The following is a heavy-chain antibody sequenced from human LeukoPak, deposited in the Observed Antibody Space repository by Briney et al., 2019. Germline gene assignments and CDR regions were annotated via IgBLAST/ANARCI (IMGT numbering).Heavy chain of an antibody. Sequence: GGSLRLSCAASGFTFSSYAMSWVRQAPGKGLEWVAVISYDGSNKYYADSVKGRFTISRDNSKNTLYLQMNSLRAEDTAVYYCAKDRGAAAGYFQHWGQGTLVTVSS. V-gene: IGHV3-30*18. CDR2: ISYDGSNK. D-gene: IGHD6-13*01. CDR3: AKDRGAAAGYFQH. CDR1: GFTFSSYA. J-gene: IGHJ1*01.